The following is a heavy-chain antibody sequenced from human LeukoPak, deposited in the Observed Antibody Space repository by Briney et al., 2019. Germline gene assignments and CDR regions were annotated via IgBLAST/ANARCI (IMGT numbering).Heavy chain of an antibody. CDR3: ARVSDISVAAYFDY. CDR2: INWNGGST. Sequence: PGRSLRLSCAASGFTFSSYGMHWVRQAPGKGLEWVSTINWNGGSTGYADSVKGRFTISRDNAKNSLYLQMNSLRAEDTALYYCARVSDISVAAYFDYWGQGTLVTVSS. CDR1: GFTFSSYG. J-gene: IGHJ4*02. D-gene: IGHD6-19*01. V-gene: IGHV3-20*04.